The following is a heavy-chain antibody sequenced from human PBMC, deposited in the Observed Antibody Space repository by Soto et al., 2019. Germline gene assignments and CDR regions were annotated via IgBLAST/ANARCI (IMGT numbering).Heavy chain of an antibody. CDR2: IIWRSGFI. CDR3: ATERMSRKHFEY. CDR1: GFTFDDYV. V-gene: IGHV3-9*01. Sequence: EVQLVESGGGLGQPGKSLRLSCEASGFTFDDYVMHWVREAPGKGLEWVSGIIWRSGFIVQADTVKGRFTITRDYGKLSLYLQMNILRVDDTALYYCATERMSRKHFEYWGHGTVVTVSP. J-gene: IGHJ4*01.